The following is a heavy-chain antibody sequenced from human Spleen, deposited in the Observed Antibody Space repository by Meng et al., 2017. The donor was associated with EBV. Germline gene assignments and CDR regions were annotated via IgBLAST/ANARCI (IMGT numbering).Heavy chain of an antibody. CDR2: INHSGST. Sequence: QVQLQQCGAGLFKLSETVSLTCAVYGGSFSGYYWSWIRQPPGKGLEWIGEINHSGSTNYNPSLKSRVTISVDTSKNQFSLKLSSVTAADTAVYYCARGETKDDYGDVNWFDPWGQGTLVTVSS. D-gene: IGHD4-17*01. J-gene: IGHJ5*02. V-gene: IGHV4-34*01. CDR3: ARGETKDDYGDVNWFDP. CDR1: GGSFSGYY.